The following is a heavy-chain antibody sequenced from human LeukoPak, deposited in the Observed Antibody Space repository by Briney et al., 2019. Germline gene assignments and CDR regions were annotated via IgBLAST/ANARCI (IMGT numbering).Heavy chain of an antibody. J-gene: IGHJ4*02. V-gene: IGHV4-61*02. Sequence: PSQTLSLTCTVSGGSISSGSYYWSWIRQPAGKGLEWIGRIYTSGSTNYYPSLKSRVTISVDTSKNQFSLKLSSVTAADTAVYYCARGRGSYYGYWGQGTLVTVSS. CDR1: GGSISSGSYY. D-gene: IGHD1-26*01. CDR3: ARGRGSYYGY. CDR2: IYTSGST.